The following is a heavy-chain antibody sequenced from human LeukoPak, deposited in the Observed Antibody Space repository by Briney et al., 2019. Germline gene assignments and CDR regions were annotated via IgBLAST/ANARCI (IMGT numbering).Heavy chain of an antibody. Sequence: ASVKVSCKASGYTFTGYYMHWVRQAPGQGLEWMGWINPNSGGTNYAQKFQGRVTMTRDTSISTAYMELSRLRSDDTAVYYCARDYYDTTEGRDAFDCWGQGTLVTVSS. CDR2: INPNSGGT. J-gene: IGHJ4*02. V-gene: IGHV1-2*02. CDR1: GYTFTGYY. CDR3: ARDYYDTTEGRDAFDC. D-gene: IGHD3-22*01.